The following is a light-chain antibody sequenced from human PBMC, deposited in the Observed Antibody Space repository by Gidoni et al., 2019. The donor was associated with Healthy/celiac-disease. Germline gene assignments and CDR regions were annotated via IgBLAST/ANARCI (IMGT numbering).Light chain of an antibody. Sequence: EIVLTQSPGTLSLSPGERATLSCRASQSVSSSYLAWYQQKPGQAPRLLIYGASSRATGIPHRVSGSGSGTDFTLTISRLEPEDFAVYYCQQYGSSPPWTFGQGTKVEIK. CDR1: QSVSSSY. V-gene: IGKV3-20*01. J-gene: IGKJ1*01. CDR2: GAS. CDR3: QQYGSSPPWT.